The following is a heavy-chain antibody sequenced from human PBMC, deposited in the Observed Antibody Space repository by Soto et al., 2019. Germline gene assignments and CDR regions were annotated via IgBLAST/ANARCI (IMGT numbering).Heavy chain of an antibody. CDR2: IYYSGST. CDR1: GGSISSYY. Sequence: SETLSVTCTVSGGSISSYYWSWSRQPPGKGLEWIGYIYYSGSTNYNPSLKSRVTISIDTSKNQFSLNLSSVTAADTAVYYCARPRGISMVRGGWFDPWGQGIPVT. J-gene: IGHJ5*02. CDR3: ARPRGISMVRGGWFDP. V-gene: IGHV4-59*08. D-gene: IGHD3-10*01.